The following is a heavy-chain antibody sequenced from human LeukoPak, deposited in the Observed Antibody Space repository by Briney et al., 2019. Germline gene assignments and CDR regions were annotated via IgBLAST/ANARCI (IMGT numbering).Heavy chain of an antibody. V-gene: IGHV3-48*03. CDR1: GFTFSSYE. J-gene: IGHJ4*02. CDR2: ISSSGSTI. D-gene: IGHD4-17*01. Sequence: PGGSLRLSCAASGFTFSSYEMNWVRQAPEKGLEWVSCISSSGSTIYYADSVKGRFTISRDNAKNSLYLQMNSLRAEDTAVYYCARVGYGDFYFDYWGQGTLVTVSS. CDR3: ARVGYGDFYFDY.